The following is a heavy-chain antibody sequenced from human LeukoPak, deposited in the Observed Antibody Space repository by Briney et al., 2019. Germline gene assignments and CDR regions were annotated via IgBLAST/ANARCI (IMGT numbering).Heavy chain of an antibody. V-gene: IGHV4-61*01. CDR3: ARVPYGDYYYYYMDV. D-gene: IGHD4-17*01. J-gene: IGHJ6*03. Sequence: SETLSLTCTVSGYSISSGYYWGWIRQPPGKGLEWIGYIYYSGSTNYNPSLKSRVTISVDTSKNQFSLKLSSVTAADTAVYYCARVPYGDYYYYYMDVWGKGTTVTVSS. CDR1: GYSISSGYY. CDR2: IYYSGST.